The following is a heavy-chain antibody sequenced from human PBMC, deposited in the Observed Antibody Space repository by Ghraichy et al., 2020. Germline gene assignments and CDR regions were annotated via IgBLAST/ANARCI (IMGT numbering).Heavy chain of an antibody. CDR2: LNGDGSST. J-gene: IGHJ3*02. CDR3: ARGLTYDFDTFDI. V-gene: IGHV3-74*01. Sequence: LSLTCAASGFTFSSYWLHWVRQATGKGLVWVSRLNGDGSSTRQADFVRGRFTISRDNAKNTLYLQMNSLRAEDTAVYYCARGLTYDFDTFDIWGQGTGVTVSS. CDR1: GFTFSSYW. D-gene: IGHD3-3*01.